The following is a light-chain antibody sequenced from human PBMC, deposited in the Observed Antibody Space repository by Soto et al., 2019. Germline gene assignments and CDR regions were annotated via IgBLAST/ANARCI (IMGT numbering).Light chain of an antibody. CDR1: SSDIGDYDY. Sequence: QSALTQPASVSGSPGQSITISCTGTSSDIGDYDYVSWYQHLPGKAPKLLIFDVTHRPSGVSDRFSGSKSGNTASLTISGVRPEDDADYYCCSYTDIALDVVFGGGTQLTVL. V-gene: IGLV2-14*01. CDR2: DVT. J-gene: IGLJ2*01. CDR3: CSYTDIALDVV.